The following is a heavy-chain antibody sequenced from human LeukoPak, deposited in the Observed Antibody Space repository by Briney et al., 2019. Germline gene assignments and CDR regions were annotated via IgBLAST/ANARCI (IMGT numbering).Heavy chain of an antibody. CDR3: ARAPRHSSTMLDY. J-gene: IGHJ4*02. CDR1: GYAFISYW. D-gene: IGHD6-13*01. Sequence: GASVKISCKASGYAFISYWIQWVRQAPGQGLEWVALINPNDGSTTNAPKFQGRVTITRDTSTSTAYMDLSSLTSDDTAVYYCARAPRHSSTMLDYWGQGTLVTVSS. V-gene: IGHV1-46*01. CDR2: INPNDGST.